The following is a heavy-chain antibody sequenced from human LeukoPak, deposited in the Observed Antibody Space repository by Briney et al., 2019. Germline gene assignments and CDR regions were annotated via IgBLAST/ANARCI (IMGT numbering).Heavy chain of an antibody. Sequence: SETLSLTCAVYGGSFSGYYWSWIRQPPGKGLEWIGEINHSGSTNYNPSLKSRVTISVDTSKNQFSLKLSSVAAADTAVYYCARSYYGSGSHCYYYMDAWGKGTTVTISS. CDR1: GGSFSGYY. J-gene: IGHJ6*03. V-gene: IGHV4-34*01. D-gene: IGHD3-10*01. CDR3: ARSYYGSGSHCYYYMDA. CDR2: INHSGST.